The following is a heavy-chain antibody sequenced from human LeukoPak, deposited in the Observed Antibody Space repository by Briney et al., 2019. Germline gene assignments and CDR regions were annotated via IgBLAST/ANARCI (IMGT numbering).Heavy chain of an antibody. D-gene: IGHD3-3*01. J-gene: IGHJ4*02. CDR1: GFAFSTYS. CDR3: ARGLGGYDFWSGYLAYYFDY. CDR2: ISSSGDTV. Sequence: GGSLRLSCAASGFAFSTYSIHWVRQAPGKGLEWVSYISSSGDTVYYPDSVKGRFTISRDNAKNSLYLQTNSLRAEDTAVYYCARGLGGYDFWSGYLAYYFDYWGQGTLVTVSS. V-gene: IGHV3-48*01.